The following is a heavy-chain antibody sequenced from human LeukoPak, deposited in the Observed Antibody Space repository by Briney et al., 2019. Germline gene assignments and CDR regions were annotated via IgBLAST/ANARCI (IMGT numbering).Heavy chain of an antibody. V-gene: IGHV3-21*01. D-gene: IGHD6-19*01. CDR1: GFTFSSYS. CDR3: ARDGKYSSGWYNWFDH. Sequence: PGGSLRLSCAASGFTFSSYSMNWVRQAPGKGLEWVSSISSSSSYIYYADSVKGRFTISRDNAKNSLYLQMNSLRAEDTAVYYCARDGKYSSGWYNWFDHWGQGTLVTVSS. CDR2: ISSSSSYI. J-gene: IGHJ5*02.